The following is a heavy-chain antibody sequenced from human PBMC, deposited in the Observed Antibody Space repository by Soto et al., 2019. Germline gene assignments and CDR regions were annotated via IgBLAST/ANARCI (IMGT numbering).Heavy chain of an antibody. V-gene: IGHV1-18*01. D-gene: IGHD5-12*01. CDR3: ARDFPGYSGYEHFDY. CDR2: ISAYNGNT. CDR1: GYTFTSYG. Sequence: ASVKVSCKASGYTFTSYGISWVRHAPGQGLEWMGWISAYNGNTNYAQKLQGRVTITTDTSTSTAYMELRSLRSDDTAVYYCARDFPGYSGYEHFDYWGQGTLVTVSS. J-gene: IGHJ4*02.